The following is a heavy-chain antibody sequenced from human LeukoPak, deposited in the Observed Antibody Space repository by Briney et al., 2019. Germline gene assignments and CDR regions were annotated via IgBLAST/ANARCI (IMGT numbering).Heavy chain of an antibody. D-gene: IGHD3-16*02. CDR3: STARDPGFYPDY. CDR2: IKSKSDGGTT. CDR1: GFRFSSYA. V-gene: IGHV3-15*01. J-gene: IGHJ4*02. Sequence: TGWSLRLACAASGFRFSSYAMSWVRQAPGKGLEWVGRIKSKSDGGTTEYAAPVKGRFTISRDDSKNTLYLQMNSLKTEDTAVYYCSTARDPGFYPDYWGQGTLVTVSS.